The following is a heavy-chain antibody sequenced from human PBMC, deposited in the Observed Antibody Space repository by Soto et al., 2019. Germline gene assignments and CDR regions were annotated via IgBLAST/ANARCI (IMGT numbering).Heavy chain of an antibody. V-gene: IGHV3-21*01. CDR1: GFTFSSYS. J-gene: IGHJ6*03. D-gene: IGHD4-4*01. CDR2: ISSSSSYI. CDR3: ARDISFNLQSSSSTRDYYYMDV. Sequence: GGSLRLSCAASGFTFSSYSMNWVRQAPGKGLEWVSSISSSSSYIYYADSVKGRFTISRDNAKNTLYLQMNSLRAEDTAVYYCARDISFNLQSSSSTRDYYYMDVWGKGTTVTVSS.